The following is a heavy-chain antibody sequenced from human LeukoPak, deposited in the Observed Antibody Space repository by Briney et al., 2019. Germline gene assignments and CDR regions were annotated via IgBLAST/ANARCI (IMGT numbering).Heavy chain of an antibody. CDR1: GFTFSSYG. CDR2: IRYDGSNK. CDR3: AKDPQHYYDSSGHYGFRQLHAFDI. J-gene: IGHJ3*02. D-gene: IGHD3-22*01. Sequence: GGSLRLSCAASGFTFSSYGMHWVRQAPGRGLEWVAFIRYDGSNKYYADSVKGRFTISRDNSKNTLYLTMNSLRAEDTAVYYCAKDPQHYYDSSGHYGFRQLHAFDIWGQGTMVTVSS. V-gene: IGHV3-30*02.